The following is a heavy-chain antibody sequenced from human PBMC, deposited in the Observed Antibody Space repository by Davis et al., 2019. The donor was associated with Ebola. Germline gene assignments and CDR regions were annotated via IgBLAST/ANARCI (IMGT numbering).Heavy chain of an antibody. Sequence: GESLKISCAASGFTFDGYGMSWVRQVPGKGLEWVSGVNWNGGTTGYADSVKGRFTISRDNSKNTLYLQMNSLRAEDTAVYYCARDRGYNYGLPDYWGQGTLVTVSS. CDR3: ARDRGYNYGLPDY. CDR2: VNWNGGTT. D-gene: IGHD5-18*01. V-gene: IGHV3-20*04. CDR1: GFTFDGYG. J-gene: IGHJ4*02.